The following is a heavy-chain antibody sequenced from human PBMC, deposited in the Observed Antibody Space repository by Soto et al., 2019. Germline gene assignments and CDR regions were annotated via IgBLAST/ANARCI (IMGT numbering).Heavy chain of an antibody. J-gene: IGHJ6*02. D-gene: IGHD2-21*02. CDR3: GRDLWGYCGADCYPLDV. CDR1: GGSISSYY. Sequence: SETLSLTCPVSGGSISSYYWSWIRQPPGKGLEWIGYMYNTGSTIYNPSLKSRVTISVDTSKNQFSLKLNSVTAADTAVYYCGRDLWGYCGADCYPLDVWGQGTTVTVSS. CDR2: MYNTGST. V-gene: IGHV4-59*01.